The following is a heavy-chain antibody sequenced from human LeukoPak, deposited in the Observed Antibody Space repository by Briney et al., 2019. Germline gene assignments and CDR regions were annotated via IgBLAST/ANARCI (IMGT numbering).Heavy chain of an antibody. D-gene: IGHD3-22*01. J-gene: IGHJ4*02. Sequence: GRSLRLSCAASGFTFSSYAMHWVRQAPGKGLEWVAVISYDGSNKYYADSVKGRFTISRDNSKNTLYLQMNSLRAEDTAVYYCAKGSDSSGYPLYFDYWGQGTLVTVSS. CDR1: GFTFSSYA. CDR2: ISYDGSNK. CDR3: AKGSDSSGYPLYFDY. V-gene: IGHV3-30-3*01.